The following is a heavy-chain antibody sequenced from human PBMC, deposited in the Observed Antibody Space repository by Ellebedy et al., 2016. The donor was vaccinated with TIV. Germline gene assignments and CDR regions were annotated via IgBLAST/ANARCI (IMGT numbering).Heavy chain of an antibody. D-gene: IGHD3-3*01. CDR2: ISSSSSYI. V-gene: IGHV3-21*01. J-gene: IGHJ6*02. CDR3: ARVADFWSVNYYYGMDV. Sequence: GESLKISXAASGFTFSSYSMNWVRQAPGKGLEWVSSISSSSSYIYYADSVKGRFTISRDNAKNSLYLQMNSLRAEDTAVYYCARVADFWSVNYYYGMDVWGQGTTVTVSS. CDR1: GFTFSSYS.